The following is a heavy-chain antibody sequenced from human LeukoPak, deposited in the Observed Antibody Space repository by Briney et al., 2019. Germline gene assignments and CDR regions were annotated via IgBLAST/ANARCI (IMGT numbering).Heavy chain of an antibody. Sequence: GGSLRLSCAASGFTFSGSAMHWVRQASGKRLEWVGRIRSKANSYATAYAASVKGRFTISRDDSKNTAYLQMNSLKTEDMAVYYCTRSSSGDGDYGYWGQGTLVTVSS. CDR1: GFTFSGSA. CDR3: TRSSSGDGDYGY. V-gene: IGHV3-73*01. CDR2: IRSKANSYAT. D-gene: IGHD4-17*01. J-gene: IGHJ4*02.